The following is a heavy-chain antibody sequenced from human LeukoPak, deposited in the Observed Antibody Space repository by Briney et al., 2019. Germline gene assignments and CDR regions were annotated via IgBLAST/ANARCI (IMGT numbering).Heavy chain of an antibody. V-gene: IGHV3-48*03. CDR1: GFTFSTYA. D-gene: IGHD2-2*01. Sequence: GGSLRLSCVASGFTFSTYAMTWVRQAPGKGLEWVSYISSSGSTIYYADSVKGRFTISRDNAKNSLYLQMNSLRAEDTAVYYCARVQYCSSTSCYRGGDYYYYMDVWGKGTTVTVSS. CDR3: ARVQYCSSTSCYRGGDYYYYMDV. J-gene: IGHJ6*03. CDR2: ISSSGSTI.